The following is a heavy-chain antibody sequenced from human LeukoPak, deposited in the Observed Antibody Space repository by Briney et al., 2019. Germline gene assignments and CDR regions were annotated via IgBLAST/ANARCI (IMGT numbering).Heavy chain of an antibody. V-gene: IGHV1-2*02. CDR2: INPYSGAS. D-gene: IGHD3-22*01. CDR1: GYTFTDYY. Sequence: ASVKVSCKASGYTFTDYYMHWVRQAPGQGLEWMGWINPYSGASNYAQKFQGRVTMTRDPSISTAYMELSSLRSEDTAVYYCARDWAHDSSGYYYVRGAFDIWGQGTMVTVSS. J-gene: IGHJ3*02. CDR3: ARDWAHDSSGYYYVRGAFDI.